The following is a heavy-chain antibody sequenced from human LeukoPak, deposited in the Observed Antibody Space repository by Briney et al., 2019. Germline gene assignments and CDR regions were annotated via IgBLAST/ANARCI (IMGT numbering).Heavy chain of an antibody. V-gene: IGHV3-23*01. J-gene: IGHJ4*02. CDR3: AKGSSRIASGSYGYY. D-gene: IGHD6-13*01. Sequence: GGSLRFSCAASGFTFSSYAMSWVRQAPGKGLEWVSAISGSGGSTYYADSVKGRFTISRDNSKNTLYLQMNSLRAEDTAVYYCAKGSSRIASGSYGYYWGQGTLVTVSS. CDR1: GFTFSSYA. CDR2: ISGSGGST.